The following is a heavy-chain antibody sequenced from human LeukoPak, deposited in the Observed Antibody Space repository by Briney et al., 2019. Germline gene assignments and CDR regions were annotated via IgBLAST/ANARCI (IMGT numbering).Heavy chain of an antibody. CDR2: IYYSAST. CDR1: NGSISSSSYY. Sequence: SETLSLTCTVSNGSISSSSYYWGWLRQPPGKGLEWIGSIYYSASTYYNPSLKSRVTISVDTSKNQFSLKLSSVTAADTAVYYCARHYYDFWSGYYGPWFDPWGQGTLVTVSS. CDR3: ARHYYDFWSGYYGPWFDP. J-gene: IGHJ5*02. V-gene: IGHV4-39*01. D-gene: IGHD3-3*01.